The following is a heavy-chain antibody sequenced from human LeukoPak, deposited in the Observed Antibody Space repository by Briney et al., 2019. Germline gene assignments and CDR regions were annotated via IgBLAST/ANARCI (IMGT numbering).Heavy chain of an antibody. D-gene: IGHD2-2*01. V-gene: IGHV1-18*01. Sequence: ASVKVSCKASGYTFTSDGISWVRQAPGQGLEWMGWISAYNGNTNYAQKLQGRVTMTTDTSTSTAYMELRSLRSDDTAVYYCASPSIPLGYCSSTSCYYYMDVWGKGTTVTVSS. CDR3: ASPSIPLGYCSSTSCYYYMDV. J-gene: IGHJ6*03. CDR2: ISAYNGNT. CDR1: GYTFTSDG.